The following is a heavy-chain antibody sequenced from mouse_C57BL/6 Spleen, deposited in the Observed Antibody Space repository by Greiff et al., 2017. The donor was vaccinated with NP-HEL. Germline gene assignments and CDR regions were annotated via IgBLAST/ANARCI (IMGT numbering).Heavy chain of an antibody. Sequence: ESGPGLVKPSQSLSLTCSVTGYSITSGYYWNWIRQFPGNKLEWMGYISYDGSNNYNPSLKNRISITRDTSKNQFFLKLNSVTTEDTATYYCARGRGYYDYAFAYWGQGTLVTVSA. V-gene: IGHV3-6*01. CDR1: GYSITSGYY. CDR3: ARGRGYYDYAFAY. D-gene: IGHD2-4*01. CDR2: ISYDGSN. J-gene: IGHJ3*01.